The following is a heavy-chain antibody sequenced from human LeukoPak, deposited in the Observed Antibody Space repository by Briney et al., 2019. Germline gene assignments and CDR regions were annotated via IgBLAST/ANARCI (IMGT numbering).Heavy chain of an antibody. CDR3: VRDLMAMGATTAYLHQ. CDR1: GFTFSDYS. V-gene: IGHV3-21*01. J-gene: IGHJ1*01. Sequence: GGSLTLSCAASGFTFSDYSMNWVRQAPGKGLEWVSSISRSSRHLYYGGSVKGRFSISRDDAKNSLHLQMNSLRAEDTAVYYCVRDLMAMGATTAYLHQWGQGTLVTVSS. D-gene: IGHD1-26*01. CDR2: ISRSSRHL.